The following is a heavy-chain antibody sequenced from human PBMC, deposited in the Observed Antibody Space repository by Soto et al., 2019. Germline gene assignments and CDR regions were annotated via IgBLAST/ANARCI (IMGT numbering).Heavy chain of an antibody. CDR2: ISVYNGNT. V-gene: IGHV1-18*01. CDR3: ARDGAGGGHSYTYYFYD. D-gene: IGHD5-18*01. J-gene: IGHJ4*02. CDR1: GYTFTSYG. Sequence: QVQLVQSGAEVKKPGASVKVSCKASGYTFTSYGITWVRQAPGQGREWMGWISVYNGNTNYAQRLQGRVTMTTDTSRRTAYLELRSLRSDDTAVYYGARDGAGGGHSYTYYFYDWGQGTLVTVS.